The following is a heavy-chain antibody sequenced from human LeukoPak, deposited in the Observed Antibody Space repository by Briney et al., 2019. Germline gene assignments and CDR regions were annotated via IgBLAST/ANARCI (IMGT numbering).Heavy chain of an antibody. CDR2: IYHTGST. CDR3: ARLQYCSGTSCYWFDP. J-gene: IGHJ5*02. Sequence: SQTLSLTCDVSGGSISSGLYSWSWIRQPLGKGLEWIGYIYHTGSTYYNPSLKSRVAISVDTSKNQFSLRLSSVTAADTAVYYCARLQYCSGTSCYWFDPWGQGTLVTVSS. D-gene: IGHD2-2*01. V-gene: IGHV4-30-2*01. CDR1: GGSISSGLYS.